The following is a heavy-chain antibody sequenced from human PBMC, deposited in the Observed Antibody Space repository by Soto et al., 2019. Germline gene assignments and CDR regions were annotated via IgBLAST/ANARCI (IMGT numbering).Heavy chain of an antibody. D-gene: IGHD2-2*01. J-gene: IGHJ6*02. CDR2: IYTSGST. CDR3: ARDDIVVVPARSSYYYYGMDV. Sequence: SETLSLTCTVSGGSISSYYWSWIRQPAGKGLEWIGRIYTSGSTNYNPSLKSRVTMSVDTSKNQFSLKLSSVTAADTAVYYCARDDIVVVPARSSYYYYGMDVWGQGTTVTVSS. V-gene: IGHV4-4*07. CDR1: GGSISSYY.